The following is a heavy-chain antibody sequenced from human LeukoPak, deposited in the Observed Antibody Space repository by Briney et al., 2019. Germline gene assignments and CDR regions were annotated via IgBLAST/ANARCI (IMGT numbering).Heavy chain of an antibody. V-gene: IGHV3-33*01. J-gene: IGHJ4*02. CDR3: ARDFGVGPYYFDY. CDR2: IWYDGSKK. CDR1: GFTFSGYG. D-gene: IGHD3-16*01. Sequence: GGSLRLSCAVSGFTFSGYGMNWVRQAPGKGLEWVAVIWYDGSKKYYADSVKGRFTISRDDSKNTLYLQMNTLRADDTAVYYCARDFGVGPYYFDYWGQGTLVTVSS.